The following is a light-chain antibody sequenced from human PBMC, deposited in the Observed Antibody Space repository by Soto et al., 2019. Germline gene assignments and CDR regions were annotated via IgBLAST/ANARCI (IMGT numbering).Light chain of an antibody. CDR2: EVI. V-gene: IGLV2-23*02. Sequence: QSALTQPASVSGYPGQSITFSCPRTSSDVGRYNLVSWYQQHPGKAPKLIIYEVIDRPSGVSDRFSGSKSGNTASLTISVRQAEDAADYNCSSYAAGSSFDVVFGGGTKSTVL. CDR1: SSDVGRYNL. CDR3: SSYAAGSSFDVV. J-gene: IGLJ2*01.